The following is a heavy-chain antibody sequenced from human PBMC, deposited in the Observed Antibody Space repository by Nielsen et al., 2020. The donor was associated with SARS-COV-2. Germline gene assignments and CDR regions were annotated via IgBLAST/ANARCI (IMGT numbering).Heavy chain of an antibody. J-gene: IGHJ4*02. V-gene: IGHV4-34*01. Sequence: SETLSLTCAVYGGSFSGYYWSWIRQPPGKGLEWIGEINHSGSTNYNPSLKSRVTISVDTSKNQFSLKLSSVTAADTAVYYCARAHYCGGDCYSGVDYWGQGTLVTVSS. D-gene: IGHD2-21*02. CDR1: GGSFSGYY. CDR2: INHSGST. CDR3: ARAHYCGGDCYSGVDY.